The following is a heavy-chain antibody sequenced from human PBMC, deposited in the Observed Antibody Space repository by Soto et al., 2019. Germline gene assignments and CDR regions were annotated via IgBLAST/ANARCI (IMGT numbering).Heavy chain of an antibody. V-gene: IGHV3-74*01. CDR1: GFTFSSFW. CDR2: INSDGSGA. J-gene: IGHJ3*02. CDR3: IRDYGEAGSTNAFDI. D-gene: IGHD3-10*01. Sequence: GGSLRLSCPASGFTFSSFWMHWVRQAPGKGLVWVSRINSDGSGASYADFVEGRFTISRDNAKNTVYFQMNSLREEDTAVYYCIRDYGEAGSTNAFDIWGQGTMVTVSS.